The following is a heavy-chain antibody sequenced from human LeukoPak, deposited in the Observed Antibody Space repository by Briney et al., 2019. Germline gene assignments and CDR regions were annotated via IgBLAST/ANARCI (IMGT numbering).Heavy chain of an antibody. V-gene: IGHV3-33*01. Sequence: GGSLRLSCAASGFTFNDYAMPWVRQSPGKGLEWVALIWFDGAEKFYADSVKGRFTISRDNSKNMVFLQMDSLRVEDTAVYYCATRWRNYYDSSGYDFWGQGTLVTVYS. CDR3: ATRWRNYYDSSGYDF. J-gene: IGHJ4*02. CDR2: IWFDGAEK. CDR1: GFTFNDYA. D-gene: IGHD3-22*01.